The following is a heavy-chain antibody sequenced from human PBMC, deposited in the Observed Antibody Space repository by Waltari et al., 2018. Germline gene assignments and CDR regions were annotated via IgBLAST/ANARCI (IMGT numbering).Heavy chain of an antibody. J-gene: IGHJ4*02. CDR3: ATRYT. Sequence: EVQLLESGGGLVQPVGSLGLSFAVSGFLFSSNGMNWFRQPPGKGLEWVSGISAGGEDTYYAESVKGRFTISRDNSKNTLYVQLSSLTAQDTAVYYCATRYTWGQGTLVTVSS. CDR1: GFLFSSNG. CDR2: ISAGGEDT. V-gene: IGHV3-23*01. D-gene: IGHD3-9*01.